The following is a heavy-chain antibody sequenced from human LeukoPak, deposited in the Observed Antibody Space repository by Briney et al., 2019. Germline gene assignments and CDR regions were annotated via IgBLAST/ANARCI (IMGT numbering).Heavy chain of an antibody. J-gene: IGHJ5*02. CDR3: ARDLKAVVTAIRDNWFDP. V-gene: IGHV3-23*01. CDR2: VSGSGGST. CDR1: LDTSSSDP. Sequence: GGSLRHSCAASLDTSSSDPTSGGRQVPGKGLEWVSVVSGSGGSTYYADSVKGRFTISRDNSKNTLYLQMNSLRAEDTAVYYCARDLKAVVTAIRDNWFDPWGQGTLVTVSS. D-gene: IGHD2-21*02.